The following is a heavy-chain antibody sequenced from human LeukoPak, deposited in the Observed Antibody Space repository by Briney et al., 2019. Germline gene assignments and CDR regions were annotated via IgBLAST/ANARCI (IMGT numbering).Heavy chain of an antibody. CDR1: GGTFSSYA. D-gene: IGHD3-16*01. V-gene: IGHV1-69*13. CDR3: AKLGAVGLLAVRFIDDY. Sequence: ASVTVSCKASGGTFSSYAISWVRQAPGQGLEWMGGIIPIFGTANYAQKFQGRVTITADESTSTAYMELSSLRSEDTAVYYCAKLGAVGLLAVRFIDDYWGQGTLVTVSS. J-gene: IGHJ4*02. CDR2: IIPIFGTA.